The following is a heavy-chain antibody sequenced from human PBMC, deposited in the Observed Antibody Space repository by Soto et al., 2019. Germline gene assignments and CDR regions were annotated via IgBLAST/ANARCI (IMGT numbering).Heavy chain of an antibody. Sequence: VASVKVSCKASGYTFTSYGISWVRQAPGQGLEWMGWISAYNGNTNYAQKLQGRVTMTTDTSTSTAYMELRSLRSDDTAVYYCARKIFGVVSKVRYYYYYGMDVWGQGTTVTVS. V-gene: IGHV1-18*01. D-gene: IGHD3-3*01. CDR2: ISAYNGNT. CDR1: GYTFTSYG. J-gene: IGHJ6*02. CDR3: ARKIFGVVSKVRYYYYYGMDV.